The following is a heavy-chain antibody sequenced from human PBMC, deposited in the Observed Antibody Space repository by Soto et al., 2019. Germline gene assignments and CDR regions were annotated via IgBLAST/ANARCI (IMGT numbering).Heavy chain of an antibody. CDR2: IWYDGSNK. J-gene: IGHJ1*01. CDR3: ARGPYSGNRKGISFFFQH. Sequence: QVQLVESGGGVVQPGRSLRLSCAASGFTFSSYGMHWVRQAPGKGLEWVAVIWYDGSNKYYADSVKGRFTISRDNSKNTLYLQMNSLRAEDTAVYYCARGPYSGNRKGISFFFQHWGQGTLVTVSS. V-gene: IGHV3-33*01. D-gene: IGHD1-26*01. CDR1: GFTFSSYG.